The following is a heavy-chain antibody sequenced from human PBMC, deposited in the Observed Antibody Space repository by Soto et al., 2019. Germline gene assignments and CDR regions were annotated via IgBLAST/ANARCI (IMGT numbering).Heavy chain of an antibody. D-gene: IGHD5-12*01. CDR1: GFTFSSYA. CDR2: ISGSGGST. Sequence: EVQLLESGGGLVQPGGSLRLSCAASGFTFSSYAMSWVRQAPGKGLEWVSAISGSGGSTYYADSVKGRFTISRDNSKNTLYLQMNSVRAEDTAVYYCAKDDDSGDDTDAFDVWGQGTMVTVSS. J-gene: IGHJ3*01. V-gene: IGHV3-23*01. CDR3: AKDDDSGDDTDAFDV.